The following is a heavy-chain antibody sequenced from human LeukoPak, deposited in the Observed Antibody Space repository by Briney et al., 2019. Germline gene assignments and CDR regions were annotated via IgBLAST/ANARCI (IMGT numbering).Heavy chain of an antibody. CDR2: INHSGST. J-gene: IGHJ4*02. Sequence: PSETLSLTCAVDGGSFSGYYWSWIRQPPGKGLEWIGEINHSGSTNYNPSLKSRVTISVDTSKNQFSLKLSSVTAADTAVYYCARSRITMIAPPLYWGQGTLVTVSS. D-gene: IGHD3-22*01. CDR1: GGSFSGYY. V-gene: IGHV4-34*01. CDR3: ARSRITMIAPPLY.